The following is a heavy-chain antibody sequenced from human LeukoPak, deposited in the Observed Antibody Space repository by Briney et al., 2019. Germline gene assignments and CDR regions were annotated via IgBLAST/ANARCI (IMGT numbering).Heavy chain of an antibody. J-gene: IGHJ3*02. CDR3: ASKGGAAAGYDAFDI. CDR1: GNIFSNFW. CDR2: IYLRDSET. V-gene: IGHV5-51*01. Sequence: GESLKISCKGSGNIFSNFWIGWVRQMPGKGLEWMGIIYLRDSETRYSPSFQGQVTISADKSISTAYLQWSSLKASDTAMYYCASKGGAAAGYDAFDIWGQGTMVTVSS. D-gene: IGHD6-13*01.